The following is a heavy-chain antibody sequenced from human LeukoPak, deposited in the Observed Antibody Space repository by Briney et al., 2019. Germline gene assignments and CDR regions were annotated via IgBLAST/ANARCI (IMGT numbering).Heavy chain of an antibody. D-gene: IGHD3-9*01. V-gene: IGHV3-30*02. CDR1: GFTVSNSG. CDR3: ARERVDYDILTGPYYGMDV. CDR2: IGSDVSNK. J-gene: IGHJ6*02. Sequence: GGSLRLSCAASGFTVSNSGMHWVRQAPGKGLEWVAFIGSDVSNKWYADSVKGRFTISRDNSKNTLYLQMNSLRAEDTAVYYCARERVDYDILTGPYYGMDVWGQGTTVTVSS.